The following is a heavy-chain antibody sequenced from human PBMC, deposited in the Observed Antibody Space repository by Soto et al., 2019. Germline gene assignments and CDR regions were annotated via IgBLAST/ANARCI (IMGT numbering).Heavy chain of an antibody. V-gene: IGHV4-59*11. CDR2: LYYTGSS. Sequence: QVQLQESGPGLVKPSETLSLTCTVSGGSINNHYWSWIRQPPGKGLEWIVYLYYTGSSNYDPSLTSRVPLSVDTSTNQFSLKLTSVTAADTAIYYCARANWYCEYWGQGILVTVSS. CDR3: ARANWYCEY. D-gene: IGHD7-27*01. CDR1: GGSINNHY. J-gene: IGHJ4*02.